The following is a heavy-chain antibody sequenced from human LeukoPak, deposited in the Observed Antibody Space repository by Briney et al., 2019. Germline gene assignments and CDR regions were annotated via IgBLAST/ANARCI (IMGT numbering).Heavy chain of an antibody. CDR2: IGHDGRDI. CDR3: ARDLIGGWSCDH. D-gene: IGHD3-16*01. V-gene: IGHV3-30*01. Sequence: GGSLRLSCTVTGFTFNSHAMHWFRQAPGKGLEWVAYIGHDGRDIYYADSVKGRFTISRDNSKNTVHLQMNSLKVEDTAVYYCARDLIGGWSCDHWGQGTLVTVSS. J-gene: IGHJ4*02. CDR1: GFTFNSHA.